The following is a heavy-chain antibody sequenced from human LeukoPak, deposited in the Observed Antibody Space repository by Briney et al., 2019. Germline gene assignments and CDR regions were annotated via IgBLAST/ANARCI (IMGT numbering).Heavy chain of an antibody. D-gene: IGHD5-12*01. J-gene: IGHJ4*02. CDR1: GYTFTSYD. V-gene: IGHV1-8*03. CDR2: MNPNSGNT. Sequence: ASVKVSCKASGYTFTSYDINWVRQATGQGLEWMGWMNPNSGNTGYAQKFQGRVTITRNTSISTAYMELSSLRSEDTAVYYCARVGYSGYDYRGYFDYWGQGTLVTVSS. CDR3: ARVGYSGYDYRGYFDY.